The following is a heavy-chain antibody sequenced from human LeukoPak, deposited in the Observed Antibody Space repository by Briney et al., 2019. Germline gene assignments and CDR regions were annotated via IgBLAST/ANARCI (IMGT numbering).Heavy chain of an antibody. V-gene: IGHV3-23*01. J-gene: IGHJ4*02. D-gene: IGHD5-12*01. Sequence: GGSLRLSCAASGFTFSSYSMNWVRQAPGRGLEWVSAIDGSGGSTYYADSVKGRFTISRDNSKNTLYLQMHSLRAEDTAIYYCAKDRRLPWDYFDSWGQGTQVTVSS. CDR2: IDGSGGST. CDR3: AKDRRLPWDYFDS. CDR1: GFTFSSYS.